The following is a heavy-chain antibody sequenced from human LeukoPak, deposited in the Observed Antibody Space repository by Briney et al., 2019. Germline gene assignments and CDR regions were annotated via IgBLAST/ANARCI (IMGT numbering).Heavy chain of an antibody. J-gene: IGHJ4*02. D-gene: IGHD6-13*01. V-gene: IGHV3-33*01. CDR1: GFTFSSHV. CDR2: IWYDGGNK. Sequence: PGGSLRLSCAASGFTFSSHVMHWVRQAPGKGLEWVAVIWYDGGNKYYADSVKGRFTISRDNSKNTMYLQINSLRAEDTAMYYCARVAPIYSSSLYYLDYWGQGTLVTVSS. CDR3: ARVAPIYSSSLYYLDY.